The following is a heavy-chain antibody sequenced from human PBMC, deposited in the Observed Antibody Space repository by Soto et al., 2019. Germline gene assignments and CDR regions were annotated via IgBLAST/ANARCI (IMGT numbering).Heavy chain of an antibody. CDR3: ARDLGELSLYAPPPGY. J-gene: IGHJ4*02. CDR2: ISSSSTI. D-gene: IGHD3-16*02. CDR1: GFTFSSYS. Sequence: GGSLRLSCAASGFTFSSYSMNLVRQAPGKGLEWVSYISSSSTIYYADSVKGRFTISRDNAKNSLYLQMNSLRAEDTAVYYCARDLGELSLYAPPPGYWGQGTLVTVSS. V-gene: IGHV3-48*01.